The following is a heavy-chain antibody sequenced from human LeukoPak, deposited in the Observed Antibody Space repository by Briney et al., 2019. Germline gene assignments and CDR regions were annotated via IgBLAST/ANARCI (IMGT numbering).Heavy chain of an antibody. V-gene: IGHV4-34*01. CDR3: ARVGYYGSGSYYKRSWFDP. CDR2: INHSGST. D-gene: IGHD3-10*01. Sequence: SETLSLTCAVYGGSFSGYYWSWIRQPPGKGLEWIGEINHSGSTNYNPSLKSRVTISVDTSKNQFSLKLSSVTAADTAVYYCARVGYYGSGSYYKRSWFDPRGQGTLVTVSS. CDR1: GGSFSGYY. J-gene: IGHJ5*02.